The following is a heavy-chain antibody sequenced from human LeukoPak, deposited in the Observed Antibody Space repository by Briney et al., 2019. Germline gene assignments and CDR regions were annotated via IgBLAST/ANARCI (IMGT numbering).Heavy chain of an antibody. CDR2: IYPSDSDT. V-gene: IGHV5-51*01. CDR1: GYNFPTYW. CDR3: ARYYGSGAAY. J-gene: IGHJ4*02. Sequence: KGGESLKISCKSSGYNFPTYWIAWVRQMPGKGLEWMGIIYPSDSDTRYSPSLEGQVTISVVKSISTVYLQWSSLRASDTAMYYCARYYGSGAAYWGQGTLVTVSS. D-gene: IGHD3-10*01.